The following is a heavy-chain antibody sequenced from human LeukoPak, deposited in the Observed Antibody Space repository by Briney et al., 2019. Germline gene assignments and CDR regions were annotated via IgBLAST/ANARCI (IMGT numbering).Heavy chain of an antibody. V-gene: IGHV1-46*01. J-gene: IGHJ4*02. CDR1: GYTFTSYY. Sequence: ASVKVSCKASGYTFTSYYLHWVRQAPGQGLEWMGIINPSGGSTTYAQKFQGRVTMTRDTSTSTVYMELSSLRSEDTAVYYCAKARTGDTDYWGQGTLVTVSS. CDR3: AKARTGDTDY. CDR2: INPSGGST. D-gene: IGHD7-27*01.